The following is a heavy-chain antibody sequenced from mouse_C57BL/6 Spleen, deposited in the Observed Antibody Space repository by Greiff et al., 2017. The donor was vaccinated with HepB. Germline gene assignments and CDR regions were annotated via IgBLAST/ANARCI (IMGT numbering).Heavy chain of an antibody. CDR3: ARKDYYGSSYGY. V-gene: IGHV1-22*01. J-gene: IGHJ2*01. CDR2: INPNNGGT. Sequence: VQLQQSGPELVKPGASVKMSCKASGYTFTDYNMHWVKQSHGKSLEWIGYINPNNGGTSYNQKFKGKATLTVNKSSSTAYMELRSLTSDDSAVYYCARKDYYGSSYGYWGQGTTLTVSS. CDR1: GYTFTDYN. D-gene: IGHD1-1*01.